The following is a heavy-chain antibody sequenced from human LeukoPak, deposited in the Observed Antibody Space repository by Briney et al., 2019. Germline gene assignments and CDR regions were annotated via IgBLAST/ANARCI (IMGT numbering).Heavy chain of an antibody. CDR3: ARGLVRGRFDRDV. V-gene: IGHV1-8*01. Sequence: GTSVKVSCKASGYTFTSHDIDWVRQATGQGLEWMGWMNPNSGNTGYAQKFQGRVTMTRDTSISTVYMELSSLTSEDTAVYYCARGLVRGRFDRDVWGPGTTVTVSS. CDR2: MNPNSGNT. J-gene: IGHJ6*02. CDR1: GYTFTSHD. D-gene: IGHD3-10*01.